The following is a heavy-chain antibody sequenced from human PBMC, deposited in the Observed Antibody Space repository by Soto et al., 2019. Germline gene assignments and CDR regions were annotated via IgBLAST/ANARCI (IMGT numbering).Heavy chain of an antibody. CDR1: GYTFTSYY. V-gene: IGHV1-46*01. CDR2: INPSGGST. Sequence: ASVKVSCKASGYTFTSYYMHWVRQAPGQGLEWMGIINPSGGSTSYAQKFQGRVTMTRDTSTSTVYMELSSLRSEDTAVYYCARGSSYYDSSSEIYYYYGMDVWGKGTTVTVSS. CDR3: ARGSSYYDSSSEIYYYYGMDV. D-gene: IGHD3-22*01. J-gene: IGHJ6*04.